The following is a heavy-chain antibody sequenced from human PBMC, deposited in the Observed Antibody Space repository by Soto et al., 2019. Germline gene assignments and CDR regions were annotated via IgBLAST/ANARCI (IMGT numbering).Heavy chain of an antibody. CDR1: GFTFSSYV. D-gene: IGHD2-2*01. CDR3: AKSYIVAVRAAMGV. V-gene: IGHV3-30*18. J-gene: IGHJ4*02. Sequence: LRLSCAASGFTFSSYVMHWVRQAPGKGLEWVAVISYDGSNKYYADSVKGRFTISRDNSKNTLYLQMNSLRAEDTAVYYCAKSYIVAVRAAMGVWGQGTLVTVSS. CDR2: ISYDGSNK.